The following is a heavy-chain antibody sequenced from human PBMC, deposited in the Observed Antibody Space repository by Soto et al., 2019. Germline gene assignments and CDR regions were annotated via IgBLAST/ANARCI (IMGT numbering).Heavy chain of an antibody. CDR1: GYTFTSYG. D-gene: IGHD2-15*01. J-gene: IGHJ4*02. Sequence: ASVKVSCKASGYTFTSYGISWVRQAPGQGLEWMGWISAYNGNTNYAQKLQGRVTMTTDTSTSTAYMELRSLRSDDTAVYYCARGPTTYCSGGSCYSYWGQGTLVTVSS. V-gene: IGHV1-18*01. CDR3: ARGPTTYCSGGSCYSY. CDR2: ISAYNGNT.